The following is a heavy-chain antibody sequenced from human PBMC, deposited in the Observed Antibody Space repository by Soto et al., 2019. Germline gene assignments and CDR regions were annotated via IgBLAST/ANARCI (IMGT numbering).Heavy chain of an antibody. D-gene: IGHD6-13*01. CDR3: AKDRVAAAAGTDYYYYYGMDV. CDR1: GFTFSSYG. Sequence: SLRLSCAASGFTFSSYGMHWVRQAPGKGLEWVAVISYDGSNKYYADSVKGRFTISRDNSKNTLYLQMNSLRAEDTAVYYCAKDRVAAAAGTDYYYYYGMDVWGQGTTVTVSS. V-gene: IGHV3-30*18. J-gene: IGHJ6*02. CDR2: ISYDGSNK.